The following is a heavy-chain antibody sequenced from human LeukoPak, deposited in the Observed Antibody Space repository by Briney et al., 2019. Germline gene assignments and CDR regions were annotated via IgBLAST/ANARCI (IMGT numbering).Heavy chain of an antibody. Sequence: PGGSLRLSCAASGFTVSSNYMSWVRQAPGKGLEWVSVIYSGGSTYYADSVKGRFTISRGNSKNTLYLQMNSLRAEDTAVYYCARVGILTGYYNWGDGPPQLFDYWGQGTLVTVSS. J-gene: IGHJ4*02. CDR3: ARVGILTGYYNWGDGPPQLFDY. CDR1: GFTVSSNY. V-gene: IGHV3-66*01. CDR2: IYSGGST. D-gene: IGHD3-9*01.